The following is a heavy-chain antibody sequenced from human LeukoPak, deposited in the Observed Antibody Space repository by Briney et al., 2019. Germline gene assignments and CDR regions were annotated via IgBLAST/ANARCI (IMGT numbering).Heavy chain of an antibody. CDR2: ISGYNGNT. CDR1: GYTFTNFG. Sequence: ASVKVSCKASGYTFTNFGISWVRQAPGQGLEWMGWISGYNGNTNYAQKLQGRVTMTTDTSTSTAYMELRSLRSDDTAVYYCARGRDYYGSGKWFDPWGQGTLVTVSS. J-gene: IGHJ5*02. CDR3: ARGRDYYGSGKWFDP. V-gene: IGHV1-18*01. D-gene: IGHD3-10*01.